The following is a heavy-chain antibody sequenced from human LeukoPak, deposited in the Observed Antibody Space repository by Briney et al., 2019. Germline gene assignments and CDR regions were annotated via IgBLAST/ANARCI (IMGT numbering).Heavy chain of an antibody. CDR1: GGSISSGSSDYY. J-gene: IGHJ2*01. CDR2: NSDSGRT. CDR3: ARQSGSGLWYFDL. Sequence: SETLSLTCTVSGGSISSGSSDYYWGWIRQPPGKGLDWIESNSDSGRTYYNPSLKSRVTVSVDASKNQFSLNSRSLAAADTAVYYCARQSGSGLWYFDLWGRGTLVTVSS. V-gene: IGHV4-39*01.